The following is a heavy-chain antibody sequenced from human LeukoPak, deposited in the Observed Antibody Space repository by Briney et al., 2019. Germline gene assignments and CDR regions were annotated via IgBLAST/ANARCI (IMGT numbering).Heavy chain of an antibody. V-gene: IGHV1-2*06. CDR3: ARDTPAYYYDSSGYYYD. Sequence: ASVKVSCKASGGTFSSYAISWVRQAPGQGLEWMGRINPNSGGTNYAQKFQGRVTMTRDTSISTAYMELSRLRSDDTAVYYCARDTPAYYYDSSGYYYDWGQGTLVTVSS. CDR2: INPNSGGT. CDR1: GGTFSSYA. J-gene: IGHJ4*02. D-gene: IGHD3-22*01.